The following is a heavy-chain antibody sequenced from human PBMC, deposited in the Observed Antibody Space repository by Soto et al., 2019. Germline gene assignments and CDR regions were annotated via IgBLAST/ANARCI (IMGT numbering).Heavy chain of an antibody. CDR2: MRANSGDT. Sequence: QVQLVQSGAEVKKPGASVKVSCKPSGDTFTNFDLNWVRQAAGKGLEWLGWMRANSGDTGHAQKFRGRVIMTRDISTSTSYVELSSLRAEATAVYYCASNTQGQGIKVWGQGTLVIVSS. CDR1: GDTFTNFD. J-gene: IGHJ4*02. CDR3: ASNTQGQGIKV. V-gene: IGHV1-8*01.